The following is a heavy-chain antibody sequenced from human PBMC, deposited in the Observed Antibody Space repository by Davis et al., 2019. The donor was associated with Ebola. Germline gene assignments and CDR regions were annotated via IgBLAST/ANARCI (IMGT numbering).Heavy chain of an antibody. Sequence: GESLKISCASSSFPFPSYWMHWIRQAPGKGLVWVSRVNDDGSTTDYAGSVKGRFTISRDNAKNTLFLQMNSLRVEDTAVYYCAREDPYGDSFDYWGQGALVTVS. J-gene: IGHJ4*02. CDR2: VNDDGSTT. D-gene: IGHD4/OR15-4a*01. CDR1: SFPFPSYW. V-gene: IGHV3-74*01. CDR3: AREDPYGDSFDY.